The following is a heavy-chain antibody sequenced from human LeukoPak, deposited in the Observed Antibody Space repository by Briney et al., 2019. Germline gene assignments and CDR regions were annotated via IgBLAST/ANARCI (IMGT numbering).Heavy chain of an antibody. J-gene: IGHJ4*02. CDR2: INPSGGST. CDR1: GYTFTSYY. Sequence: ASVKVSCKASGYTFTSYYMHWVRQAPGQGLEWMGIINPSGGSTSYAQKFQGRVTMTRDTSTSTVYMELSSLRSEDTAVYYCAREENLYSGSYSSTDYWGQGTLVTVSS. CDR3: AREENLYSGSYSSTDY. V-gene: IGHV1-46*01. D-gene: IGHD1-26*01.